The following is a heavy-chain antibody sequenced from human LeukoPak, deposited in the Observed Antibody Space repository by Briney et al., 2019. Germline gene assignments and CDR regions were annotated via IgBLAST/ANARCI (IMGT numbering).Heavy chain of an antibody. CDR1: GFSFSSYA. Sequence: GGSLRLSCAASGFSFSSYAMSWVRQAPGKGLEWVSNIGTSSTTIYYADSVKGRFTISRDNAKNSLYLQMNSLRADDTAVYYCARFAAGGSYYYYMDVWGKGTTVTVSS. CDR3: ARFAAGGSYYYYMDV. V-gene: IGHV3-48*01. J-gene: IGHJ6*03. D-gene: IGHD6-25*01. CDR2: IGTSSTTI.